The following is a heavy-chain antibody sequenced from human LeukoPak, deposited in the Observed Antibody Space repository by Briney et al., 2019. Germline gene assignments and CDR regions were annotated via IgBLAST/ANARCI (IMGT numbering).Heavy chain of an antibody. CDR2: IYTSGST. Sequence: SETLSLTCTVSGGSISSYYWSWIRQPAGKGLEWIGRIYTSGSTNYNPSLKSRVTMSVDTSKNQLSLKLSSVTAADTAVYHCARRGNANFFDYWGQGTLAIVSS. CDR3: ARRGNANFFDY. J-gene: IGHJ4*02. CDR1: GGSISSYY. V-gene: IGHV4-4*07.